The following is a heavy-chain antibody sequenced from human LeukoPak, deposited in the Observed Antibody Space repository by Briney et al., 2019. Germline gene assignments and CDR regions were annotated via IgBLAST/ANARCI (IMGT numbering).Heavy chain of an antibody. V-gene: IGHV4-34*01. CDR1: GGSFSGYY. CDR3: ARGKKFRRNIVVVPAAKYYFDY. D-gene: IGHD2-2*01. Sequence: SETLSLTCAVYGGSFSGYYWSWIRQPPGKGLEWIGEINHSGSTNYNPSLKSRVTISVDTSKNQFSLKLSSVTAADTAVYYCARGKKFRRNIVVVPAAKYYFDYWGQGTLVTVSS. CDR2: INHSGST. J-gene: IGHJ4*02.